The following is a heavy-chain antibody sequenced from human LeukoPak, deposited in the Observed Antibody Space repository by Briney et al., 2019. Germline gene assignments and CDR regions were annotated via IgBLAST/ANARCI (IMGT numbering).Heavy chain of an antibody. CDR2: INAGNGNT. V-gene: IGHV1-3*03. D-gene: IGHD2-2*01. CDR1: GYSFSAYT. J-gene: IGHJ5*02. Sequence: ASVRVSCKASGYSFSAYTVSWVRQAPGQRLEWMGWINAGNGNTKYSQEFQGRVTITRDTSASTAYMELSSLRSEDMAVYYCARGRTYNWFDPWGQGTLVTVSS. CDR3: ARGRTYNWFDP.